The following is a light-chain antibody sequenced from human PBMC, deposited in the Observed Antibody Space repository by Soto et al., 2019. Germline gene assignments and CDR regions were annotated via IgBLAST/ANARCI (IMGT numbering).Light chain of an antibody. CDR3: QQYNTYSPEST. Sequence: DIQMTQSPSTLSAFVGDRVTITCRASQSIGRWLAWYQQKPGKAPKLLIYDASSLESGVPSRFSGSGSGTEFTLTISSLQPDDFATYYCQQYNTYSPESTFGQGTKVEVK. J-gene: IGKJ1*01. V-gene: IGKV1-5*01. CDR2: DAS. CDR1: QSIGRW.